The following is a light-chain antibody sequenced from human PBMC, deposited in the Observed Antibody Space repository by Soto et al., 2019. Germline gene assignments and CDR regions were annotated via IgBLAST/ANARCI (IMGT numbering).Light chain of an antibody. J-gene: IGKJ1*01. CDR3: QQNYITPT. CDR2: AAS. Sequence: DIQMTQSPSSLSASVGDRVTITCRASQSITTYLNWYQQKPGKAPKLLIYAASNLQSGVPSRFSGSGSGTDFTLTISSLQPEDFATYYCQQNYITPTFGQGSKVDIK. V-gene: IGKV1-39*01. CDR1: QSITTY.